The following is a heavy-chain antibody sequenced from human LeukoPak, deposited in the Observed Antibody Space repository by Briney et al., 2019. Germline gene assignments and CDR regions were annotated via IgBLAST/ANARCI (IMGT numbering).Heavy chain of an antibody. V-gene: IGHV3-48*03. Sequence: GGSLRLSCAASGFTFSSYEMNWVRQAPGKGLEWVSYISSSGSTRTYADSVKGRFTISRDNAENSLYLEMNSLRAEDTAVYYCAREIVSAVAGNFDYWGQGTLVTVSS. CDR1: GFTFSSYE. D-gene: IGHD6-19*01. CDR3: AREIVSAVAGNFDY. CDR2: ISSSGSTR. J-gene: IGHJ4*02.